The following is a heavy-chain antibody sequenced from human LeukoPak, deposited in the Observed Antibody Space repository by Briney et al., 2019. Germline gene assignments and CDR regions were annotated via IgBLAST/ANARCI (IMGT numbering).Heavy chain of an antibody. D-gene: IGHD2-15*01. CDR3: AREGYCSGGSCYNYYGMDV. V-gene: IGHV1-2*02. CDR1: GYTFTGYY. Sequence: ASVKVSCKASGYTFTGYYMHWVRQAPGQGLEWMGWINPNSGGTNYAQKFQGRVTMTRDTSISTAYMELSRLRSDDTAVYYCAREGYCSGGSCYNYYGMDVWGQGTTVTVSS. CDR2: INPNSGGT. J-gene: IGHJ6*02.